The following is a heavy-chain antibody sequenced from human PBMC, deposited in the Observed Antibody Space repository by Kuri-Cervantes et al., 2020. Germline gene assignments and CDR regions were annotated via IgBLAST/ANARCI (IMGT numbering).Heavy chain of an antibody. CDR3: ASGGVVPAALFVY. CDR1: GFSFSSYG. CDR2: ISGSGGST. Sequence: GESLKISCAASGFSFSSYGMSWVRQAPGKGLEWVSAISGSGGSTYYADSVKGRFTISRDNSKNTLYLQMNSLRAEDTAVYYCASGGVVPAALFVYWGQGTLVTVSS. J-gene: IGHJ4*02. D-gene: IGHD2-2*01. V-gene: IGHV3-23*01.